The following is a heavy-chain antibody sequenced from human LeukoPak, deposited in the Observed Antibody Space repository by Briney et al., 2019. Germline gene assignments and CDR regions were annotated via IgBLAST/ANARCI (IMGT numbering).Heavy chain of an antibody. V-gene: IGHV3-30*02. CDR3: AKIGAAGTWNYFDY. J-gene: IGHJ4*02. Sequence: GGSLRLSCEASGFSFSTYGMHWVRQAPGKGLEWVAYIRYDGSEKYYVDSVKGRFTISRDNSKNTVYLQMNSLRPEDTALYYCAKIGAAGTWNYFDYWGQGTLVTVSS. CDR2: IRYDGSEK. D-gene: IGHD6-19*01. CDR1: GFSFSTYG.